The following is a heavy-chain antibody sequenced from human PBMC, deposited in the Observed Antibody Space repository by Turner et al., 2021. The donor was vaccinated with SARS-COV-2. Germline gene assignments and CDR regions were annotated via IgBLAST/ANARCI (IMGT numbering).Heavy chain of an antibody. CDR1: GFPFNTYA. Sequence: EVQLLESGGGLVQPGGTLRLSCAASGFPFNTYAMTWVRQARGKGLQWVSTISGKTYSTYYADSVKGRFTISRDNFKNTLYLQMNSLRAEDTAVYYCANVRRDGPFDAFDIWGQGTMVTVSS. CDR3: ANVRRDGPFDAFDI. J-gene: IGHJ3*02. V-gene: IGHV3-23*01. D-gene: IGHD3-10*02. CDR2: ISGKTYST.